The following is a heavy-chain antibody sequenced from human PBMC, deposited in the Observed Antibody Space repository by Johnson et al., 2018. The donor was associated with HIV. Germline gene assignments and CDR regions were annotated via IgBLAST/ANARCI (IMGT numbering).Heavy chain of an antibody. V-gene: IGHV3-53*01. D-gene: IGHD3-9*01. CDR2: IYSDGVT. Sequence: VQLVESGGGLIQPGGSLRLSCAASGFTVSRNYMNWVRQAPGEWLEWVSIIYSDGVTYYADSVKGRFTISRDNSKNTLYLQMNSLRAEDTAVYYCARFDSFDAFDIWGQGTMVIVS. J-gene: IGHJ3*02. CDR3: ARFDSFDAFDI. CDR1: GFTVSRNY.